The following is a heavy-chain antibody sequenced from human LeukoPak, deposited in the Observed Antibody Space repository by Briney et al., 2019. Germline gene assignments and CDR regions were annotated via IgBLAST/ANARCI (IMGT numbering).Heavy chain of an antibody. CDR2: ISGSGDDT. Sequence: PGVSLRLSCSASGFTFSSYVMTWVRQAPGQGLEWVSAISGSGDDTYYADSVKGRFTISRDNSKNTLYLQMNSLRAEDTAVYYCAKESRTIAAAGADYWGQGTLVTVSS. CDR3: AKESRTIAAAGADY. D-gene: IGHD6-13*01. CDR1: GFTFSSYV. J-gene: IGHJ4*02. V-gene: IGHV3-23*01.